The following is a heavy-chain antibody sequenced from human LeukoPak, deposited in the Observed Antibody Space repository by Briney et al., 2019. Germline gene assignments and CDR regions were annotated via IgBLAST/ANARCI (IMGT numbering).Heavy chain of an antibody. CDR1: GFTFSDYY. D-gene: IGHD2-21*02. CDR3: ARVNTWRVPGVVTAIIHYAFDI. V-gene: IGHV3-11*04. Sequence: PGGSLRLSCAASGFTFSDYYMSWIRQAPGKGLEWVSYIGSSGTTISYADSVKGRFTISRDNAKNSLYLQMNSLRAEDTAVYYCARVNTWRVPGVVTAIIHYAFDIWGQGTMVTVSS. J-gene: IGHJ3*02. CDR2: IGSSGTTI.